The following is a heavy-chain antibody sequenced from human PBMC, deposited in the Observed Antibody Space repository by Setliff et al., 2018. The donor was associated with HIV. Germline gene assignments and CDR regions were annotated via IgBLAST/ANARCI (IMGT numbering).Heavy chain of an antibody. CDR3: ARLISEYDYDTNSDWYFDL. CDR1: GGSFSGYY. V-gene: IGHV4-34*01. D-gene: IGHD4-17*01. J-gene: IGHJ2*01. Sequence: PSETLSLTCAVYGGSFSGYYWSWIRQPPGKGLEWIGEINHSGDTNYNPSLKSRVTLAVDTSKSHFSLKLSSVTAADTAVFYCARLISEYDYDTNSDWYFDLWGRGTLVTVSS. CDR2: INHSGDT.